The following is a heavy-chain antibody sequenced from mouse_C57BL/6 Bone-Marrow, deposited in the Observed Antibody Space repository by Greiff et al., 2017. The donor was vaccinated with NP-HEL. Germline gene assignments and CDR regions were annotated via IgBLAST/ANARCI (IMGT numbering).Heavy chain of an antibody. V-gene: IGHV1-81*01. CDR2: IYPRSGNT. CDR3: ARDGYGAY. D-gene: IGHD2-2*01. CDR1: GYTFTSYG. Sequence: QVQLQQSGAELARPGASVKLSCKASGYTFTSYGISWVKQRTGQGLEWIGEIYPRSGNTSYNEKFKGKATLTADKSSSTAYMELRSLTSEDSAVYFCARDGYGAYWGQGTLVTVSA. J-gene: IGHJ3*01.